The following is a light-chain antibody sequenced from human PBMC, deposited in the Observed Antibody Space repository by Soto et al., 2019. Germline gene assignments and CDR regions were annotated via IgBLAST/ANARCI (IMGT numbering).Light chain of an antibody. V-gene: IGLV6-57*01. CDR3: QSYDTSNPLV. Sequence: NFMLTQPHSVSESPGKTVTISCTRSSGSIGSSYVQWYQQRPGSPPTTVIFEDNQRPTGVPVRFSGSIDSSSNSASLVISGLRTEDEDDYYCQSYDTSNPLVFGGGTKLTVL. CDR2: EDN. CDR1: SGSIGSSY. J-gene: IGLJ3*02.